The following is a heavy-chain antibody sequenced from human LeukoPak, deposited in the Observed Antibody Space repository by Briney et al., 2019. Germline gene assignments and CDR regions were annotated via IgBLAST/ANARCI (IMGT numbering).Heavy chain of an antibody. Sequence: GGSLRLSCAASGFTFSRHSMNWVRQAPGKGLEWVSSISSSSSYIYYTDSVRGRFTISRDNAKKSLFLQMNSLRAEDTAVYYCARGREGYSYEFDYWGQGTLVTVSS. D-gene: IGHD5-12*01. CDR2: ISSSSSYI. CDR1: GFTFSRHS. V-gene: IGHV3-21*01. J-gene: IGHJ4*02. CDR3: ARGREGYSYEFDY.